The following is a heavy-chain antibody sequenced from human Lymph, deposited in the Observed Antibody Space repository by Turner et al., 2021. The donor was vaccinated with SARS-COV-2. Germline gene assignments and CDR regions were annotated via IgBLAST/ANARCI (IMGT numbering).Heavy chain of an antibody. CDR1: GFTFISYG. V-gene: IGHV3-30*03. J-gene: IGHJ6*02. Sequence: QVQLVGYGGGVVQPGRSLRLPCSASGFTFISYGMHWVRQAPGKGLVCVAVISYDGGHKSYADSVKVRFTISRDNSKNTLYLQMISLRAEDTAVYYCAWALYYYYGMDVWGQGTTVTVSS. CDR2: ISYDGGHK. CDR3: AWALYYYYGMDV.